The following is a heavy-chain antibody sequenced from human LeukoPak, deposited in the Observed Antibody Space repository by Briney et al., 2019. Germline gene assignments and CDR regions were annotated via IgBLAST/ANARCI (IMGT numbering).Heavy chain of an antibody. Sequence: PGGSLRLFCAASGTTFSSYEMNWVRQAPGKGLEWVSYNSSSGSTIYYADSVKGRFTISRDNAKNSLYLQMNSLRAEDTAVYYCARVFVDTAMVTGLDYWGQGTLVTVSS. V-gene: IGHV3-48*03. J-gene: IGHJ4*02. CDR2: NSSSGSTI. D-gene: IGHD5-18*01. CDR3: ARVFVDTAMVTGLDY. CDR1: GTTFSSYE.